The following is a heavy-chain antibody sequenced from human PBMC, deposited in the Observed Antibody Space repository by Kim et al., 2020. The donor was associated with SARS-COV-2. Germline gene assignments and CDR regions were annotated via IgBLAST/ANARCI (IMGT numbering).Heavy chain of an antibody. CDR3: ARDADGSGRYGSVDY. J-gene: IGHJ4*01. CDR2: VWYDGNKK. CDR1: GFTFSNFG. D-gene: IGHD3-22*01. Sequence: GGSLRLSCAASGFTFSNFGMHWVRQAPDKGLEWVAVVWYDGNKKYYADSVKGRFPVSKDNSKKTVYLQMDSLRAEDTAVYYCARDADGSGRYGSVDYWC. V-gene: IGHV3-33*01.